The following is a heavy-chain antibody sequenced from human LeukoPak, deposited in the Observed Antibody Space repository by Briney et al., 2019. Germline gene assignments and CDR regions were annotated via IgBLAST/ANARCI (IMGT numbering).Heavy chain of an antibody. CDR3: ARAVGGDGSGSL. Sequence: SETLSLTCTVSGGSINNYYWTWIRQPPGKGPEWIAYIYYSGSTNYNPSLRSRVTISIDTSKNQFSLNLTSVTAADTAVYYCARAVGGDGSGSLWGPGTLVTVSS. J-gene: IGHJ4*02. V-gene: IGHV4-59*01. D-gene: IGHD3-10*01. CDR2: IYYSGST. CDR1: GGSINNYY.